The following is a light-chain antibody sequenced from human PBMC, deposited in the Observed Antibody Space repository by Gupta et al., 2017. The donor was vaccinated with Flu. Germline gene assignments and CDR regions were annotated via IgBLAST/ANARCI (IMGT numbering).Light chain of an antibody. Sequence: EIVMTQSPATLSVSPGERVTLSCSASQSVSSNLAWYQQKPGQAPRLLIYGASTRATGIPARFSGSGSGTEFTLTISSLQSEDFAVYYCQQYNNWPPFTFGHGTKVDIK. CDR3: QQYNNWPPFT. V-gene: IGKV3-15*01. CDR2: GAS. J-gene: IGKJ3*01. CDR1: QSVSSN.